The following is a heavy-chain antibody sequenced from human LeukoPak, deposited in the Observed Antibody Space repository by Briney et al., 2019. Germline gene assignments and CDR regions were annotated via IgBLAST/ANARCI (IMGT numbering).Heavy chain of an antibody. D-gene: IGHD2-8*02. Sequence: GESRHISGQASGSSFTTYWIGWVRQVPGKGLEWMGIIYPGDSDASDNPSFQGQVTISADTSITTAHLQWSSLQASATAIYYCAISLGLSDTYWDFWGQGTLVTVTS. J-gene: IGHJ4*02. CDR3: AISLGLSDTYWDF. CDR1: GSSFTTYW. V-gene: IGHV5-51*01. CDR2: IYPGDSDA.